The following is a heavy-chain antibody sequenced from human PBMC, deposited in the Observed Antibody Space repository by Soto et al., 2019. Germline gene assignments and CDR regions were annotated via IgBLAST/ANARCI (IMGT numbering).Heavy chain of an antibody. V-gene: IGHV3-23*01. D-gene: IGHD3-10*01. CDR2: ISGSGGST. Sequence: GGSLRLSCAASGFTFSSYAMSWVRQAPGKGLEWVSAISGSGGSTYYADSVKGRFTISRDNSKNTLYLQMNSLRAEDTAVYYCAKVTYYGSGSYYNNYWGQGTLVTVSS. CDR1: GFTFSSYA. J-gene: IGHJ4*02. CDR3: AKVTYYGSGSYYNNY.